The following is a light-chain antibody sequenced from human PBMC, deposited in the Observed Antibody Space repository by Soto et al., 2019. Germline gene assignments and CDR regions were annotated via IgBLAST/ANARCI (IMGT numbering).Light chain of an antibody. V-gene: IGKV1-12*01. CDR2: GVS. Sequence: DIQMTQSPSSVSASVGDRVTITCRASQGISTWLAWYQQKSGQAPKLLIYGVSSLQSGVPSRFSGSGSGTEFTLTISSLQPEDSATYYCQQANSLPYTFGQGTKLEIK. CDR1: QGISTW. J-gene: IGKJ2*01. CDR3: QQANSLPYT.